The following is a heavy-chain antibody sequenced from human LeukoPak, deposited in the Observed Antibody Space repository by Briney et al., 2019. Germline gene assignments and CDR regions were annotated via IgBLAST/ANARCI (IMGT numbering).Heavy chain of an antibody. V-gene: IGHV3-23*01. Sequence: PGGSLRLSYAASGFTFSIYGISWVRQPPGKGLEWFSTISGRAYNTYYADSGKGRFTISRDNSANSLYLQMNSLRAEDTALYYCATHSGSYFIYYVDSWGQGTPVTVSS. D-gene: IGHD1-26*01. CDR1: GFTFSIYG. J-gene: IGHJ4*02. CDR3: ATHSGSYFIYYVDS. CDR2: ISGRAYNT.